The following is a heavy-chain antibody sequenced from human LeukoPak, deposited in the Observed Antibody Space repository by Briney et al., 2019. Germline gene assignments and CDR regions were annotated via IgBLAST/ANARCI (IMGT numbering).Heavy chain of an antibody. CDR2: ISGSGGST. CDR3: AKDGSARWFGELSRWFDP. Sequence: AGGTLRLSCAASGFTFSSYGMSWVRQAPGKGLEWVSGISGSGGSTDYADSVKGRFTISRDNSKNTLYLQMNSLRAEDTAVYYCAKDGSARWFGELSRWFDPWGQGTLVTVSS. J-gene: IGHJ5*02. CDR1: GFTFSSYG. D-gene: IGHD3-10*01. V-gene: IGHV3-23*01.